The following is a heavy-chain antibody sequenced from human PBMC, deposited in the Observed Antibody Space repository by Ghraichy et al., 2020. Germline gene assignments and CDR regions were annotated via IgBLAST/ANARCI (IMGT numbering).Heavy chain of an antibody. D-gene: IGHD2-15*01. Sequence: GGSLRLSCAASGFNMTSRAMHWVRQAPGKGLEGVAIISHDGARKMYATSVEGRFTVSRATADNTLALQMDKLRPDDTATYYCATGYCSGTSCHFEGYYYSPMDVWGQGTTAIVSS. V-gene: IGHV3-30-3*01. CDR3: ATGYCSGTSCHFEGYYYSPMDV. CDR2: ISHDGARK. J-gene: IGHJ6*02. CDR1: GFNMTSRA.